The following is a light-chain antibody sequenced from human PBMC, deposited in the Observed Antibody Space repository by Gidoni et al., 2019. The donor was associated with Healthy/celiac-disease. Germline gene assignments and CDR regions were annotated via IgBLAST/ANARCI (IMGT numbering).Light chain of an antibody. CDR1: SSNIGSNP. CDR3: AAWDDSLNGVV. CDR2: SNN. J-gene: IGLJ2*01. V-gene: IGLV1-44*01. Sequence: QRVTISCSGSSSNIGSNPVNWYQQLPGTAPKLLIYSNNQRPSGVPDRFSCSKSGTSASLAISGLQSEDEADYYCAAWDDSLNGVVFGGGTKLTVL.